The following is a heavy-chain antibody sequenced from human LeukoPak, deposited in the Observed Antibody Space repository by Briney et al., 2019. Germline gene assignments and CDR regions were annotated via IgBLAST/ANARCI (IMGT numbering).Heavy chain of an antibody. J-gene: IGHJ4*02. D-gene: IGHD3-10*01. CDR3: ARHHGSGSYSLYFDY. CDR1: GGSISSYY. Sequence: SETLSLTCTVSGGSISSYYWSWIRQPPGKGLEWIGYIYYSGSTNYNPSLKSRVTISVDTSKNQFSLKLSSVTAADTAVYYCARHHGSGSYSLYFDYWGQGTLVPVSS. V-gene: IGHV4-59*08. CDR2: IYYSGST.